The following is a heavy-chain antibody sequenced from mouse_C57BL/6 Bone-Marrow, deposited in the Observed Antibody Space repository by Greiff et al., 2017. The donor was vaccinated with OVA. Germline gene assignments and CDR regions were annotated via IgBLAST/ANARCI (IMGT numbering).Heavy chain of an antibody. D-gene: IGHD2-2*01. Sequence: EVKLQESGPGLVKPSQSLSLTCSVTGYSITSGYYWNWILQFPGNKLEWMGYISYDGSNNYNPSLKNRISITRDTSKNQFFLKLNSVTTEDTATYYCARSPYGYVPAWFAYWGQGTLVTVSA. CDR3: ARSPYGYVPAWFAY. V-gene: IGHV3-6*01. J-gene: IGHJ3*01. CDR1: GYSITSGYY. CDR2: ISYDGSN.